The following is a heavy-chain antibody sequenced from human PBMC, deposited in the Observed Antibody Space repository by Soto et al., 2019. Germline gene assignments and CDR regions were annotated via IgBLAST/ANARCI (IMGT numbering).Heavy chain of an antibody. CDR3: AEDPLDTLLGITIFGVVTPRTDYGMDV. Sequence: EVQLLESGGGLVQPGGSLRLSCAASGFTFSSYAMSWVRQAPGKGLEWVSAISGSGGSTYYADSVKGRFTISRDNSKNTLYLQMNSLRAEDTAVYYCAEDPLDTLLGITIFGVVTPRTDYGMDVWGQGTTVTVSS. D-gene: IGHD3-3*01. V-gene: IGHV3-23*01. J-gene: IGHJ6*02. CDR2: ISGSGGST. CDR1: GFTFSSYA.